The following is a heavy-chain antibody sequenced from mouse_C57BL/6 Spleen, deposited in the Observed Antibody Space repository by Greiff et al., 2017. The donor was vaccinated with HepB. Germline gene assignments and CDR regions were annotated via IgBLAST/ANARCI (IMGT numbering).Heavy chain of an antibody. V-gene: IGHV1-82*01. CDR3: ARREIRTYYYAMDY. J-gene: IGHJ4*01. Sequence: VQLQQSGPELVKPGASVKISCKASGYAFSSSWMNWVKQRPGKGLEWIGRIYPGDGDTNYNGKFKGKATLTADKSSSTAYMELSRLTSEDSAVYVVARREIRTYYYAMDYWGQGTSVTVSS. CDR2: IYPGDGDT. CDR1: GYAFSSSW.